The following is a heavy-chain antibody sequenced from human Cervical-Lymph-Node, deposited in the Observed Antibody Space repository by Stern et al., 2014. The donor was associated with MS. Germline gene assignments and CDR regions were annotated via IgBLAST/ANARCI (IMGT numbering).Heavy chain of an antibody. CDR3: VRTESFYYYDGMDV. Sequence: VHLVESGGGVVPPGRSLRLSCADSGSTFSKSAMHWVRQAPGKGLEWVAVISHDGSNKQYGASVKGRLAISRDNSRNTLSLEIYSLRAEDTAVYYCVRTESFYYYDGMDVWGHGTTVIVSS. CDR2: ISHDGSNK. V-gene: IGHV3-30*09. J-gene: IGHJ6*02. CDR1: GSTFSKSA.